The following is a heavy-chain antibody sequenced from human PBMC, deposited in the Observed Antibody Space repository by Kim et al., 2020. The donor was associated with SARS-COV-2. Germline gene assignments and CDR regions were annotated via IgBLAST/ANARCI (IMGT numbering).Heavy chain of an antibody. D-gene: IGHD2-21*01. J-gene: IGHJ3*02. V-gene: IGHV3-74*01. Sequence: RYADSMKGRITISRDNAENTMYLQVSSLRAEDTAIYHCTKDIQRAFDIWGQGTMVTVSS. CDR3: TKDIQRAFDI.